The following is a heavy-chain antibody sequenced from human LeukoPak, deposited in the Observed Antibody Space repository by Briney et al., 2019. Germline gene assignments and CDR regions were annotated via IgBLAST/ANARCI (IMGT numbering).Heavy chain of an antibody. J-gene: IGHJ4*02. D-gene: IGHD3-10*01. CDR2: IIPIFGTA. Sequence: AASVKVSCKASGGTFSSYAISWVRQAPGQGLEWMGGIIPIFGTANYAQKFQGRVTITADESTSTAYMELSSLRSEDTAVYYCARYDGSGSYYYSSYFDYWGQGTLVTVSS. V-gene: IGHV1-69*13. CDR3: ARYDGSGSYYYSSYFDY. CDR1: GGTFSSYA.